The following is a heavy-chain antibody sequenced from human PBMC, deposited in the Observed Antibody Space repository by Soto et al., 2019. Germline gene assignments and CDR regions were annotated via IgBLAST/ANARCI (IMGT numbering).Heavy chain of an antibody. CDR1: GGSISDNSYD. J-gene: IGHJ4*02. Sequence: PETLSPTCFVYGGSISDNSYDWGWIRQPPGKGLEWIGGIFYTGTTYYSPSHKDRVTMSMDTSKNSFSVNLTSVTAAYTAVYFCARLVVVAPVTNVWGQGTLVTVSS. V-gene: IGHV4-39*02. D-gene: IGHD2-21*01. CDR3: ARLVVVAPVTNV. CDR2: IFYTGTT.